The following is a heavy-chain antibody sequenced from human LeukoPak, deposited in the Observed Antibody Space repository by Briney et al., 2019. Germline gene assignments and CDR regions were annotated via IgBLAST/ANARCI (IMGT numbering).Heavy chain of an antibody. V-gene: IGHV4-59*01. Sequence: SETLSLTCTVSLGSISDYYWTWIRQPPGRGVEWMGYIFYSGRTKYNPSLKSRGTISVVTTKNQVSLKLNSVTAADTAVYYCVRDHLSVDSWFDPWGQGTLVTVPS. CDR2: IFYSGRT. CDR3: VRDHLSVDSWFDP. CDR1: LGSISDYY. J-gene: IGHJ5*02. D-gene: IGHD2-15*01.